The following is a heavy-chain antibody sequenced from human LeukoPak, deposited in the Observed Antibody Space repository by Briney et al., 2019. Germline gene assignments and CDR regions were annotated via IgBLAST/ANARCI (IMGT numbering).Heavy chain of an antibody. CDR1: GFTFSSYS. D-gene: IGHD3-10*01. Sequence: GGSLRLSCAASGFTFSSYSINWVRQAPGKGLEWVSSISSSSSYIYYADSVKGRFTISRDNAKNSLYLQMNSLRAEDTAVYYCARAGLLWFGEFFDYWGQGTLVTVSS. CDR3: ARAGLLWFGEFFDY. J-gene: IGHJ4*02. V-gene: IGHV3-21*01. CDR2: ISSSSSYI.